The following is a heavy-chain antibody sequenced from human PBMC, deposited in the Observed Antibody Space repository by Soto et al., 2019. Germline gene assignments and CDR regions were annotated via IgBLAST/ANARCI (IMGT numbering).Heavy chain of an antibody. CDR3: ARAGSDFVERIFGP. CDR2: VYYSGST. V-gene: IGHV4-31*03. Sequence: SETLSLTCTVSGGSISSGGYYWSWIRQHPGKGLEWIGYVYYSGSTYYNPSLKSRVTISVDTSKNQFSLKLSSVTAADTAVYYCARAGSDFVERIFGPWGQGTLVTVSS. D-gene: IGHD2-15*01. CDR1: GGSISSGGYY. J-gene: IGHJ5*02.